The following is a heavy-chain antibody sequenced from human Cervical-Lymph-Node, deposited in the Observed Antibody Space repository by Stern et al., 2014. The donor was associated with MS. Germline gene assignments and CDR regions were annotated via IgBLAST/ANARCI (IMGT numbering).Heavy chain of an antibody. CDR3: ARQRYFDY. CDR1: GYTFTSYW. Sequence: VQLVQSGPEVKRPGESLKISCQASGYTFTSYWIGWVRQMPGKGLEWIAIIFPGGSDIRNSPSFQGQVTISADKSSSTPYLQWNNLKASDTAIYYCARQRYFDYWGQGTLVTVSS. V-gene: IGHV5-51*01. J-gene: IGHJ4*02. CDR2: IFPGGSDI.